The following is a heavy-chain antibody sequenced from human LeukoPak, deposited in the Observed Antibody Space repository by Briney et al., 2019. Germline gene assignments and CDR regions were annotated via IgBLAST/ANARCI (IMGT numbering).Heavy chain of an antibody. D-gene: IGHD1-14*01. CDR2: IKQDGSEK. V-gene: IGHV3-7*03. CDR1: GFTFNNYW. CDR3: ARLRTFDY. Sequence: GGSLRLSCAASGFTFNNYWMSWVRQAPGKGLEWVANIKQDGSEKYYVDSVKGRFTISRDNAKNSLYLQMNSLRAEDTAVYYCARLRTFDYWGQGTLVTVSS. J-gene: IGHJ4*02.